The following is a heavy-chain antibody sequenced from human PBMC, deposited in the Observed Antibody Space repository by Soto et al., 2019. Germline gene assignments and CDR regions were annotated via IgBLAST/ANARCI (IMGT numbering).Heavy chain of an antibody. D-gene: IGHD3-10*01. CDR1: GFTFSSYA. CDR2: ISGSGGST. CDR3: AKDRGGLYYYGSGSSGRGRYYGMDV. Sequence: GGSLRLSCAASGFTFSSYAMSWVRQAPGKGLEWVSAISGSGGSTYYADSVKGRFTISRDNSKNTLYLQMNSLRAEDTAVYYCAKDRGGLYYYGSGSSGRGRYYGMDVWGQGTTVTVSS. J-gene: IGHJ6*02. V-gene: IGHV3-23*01.